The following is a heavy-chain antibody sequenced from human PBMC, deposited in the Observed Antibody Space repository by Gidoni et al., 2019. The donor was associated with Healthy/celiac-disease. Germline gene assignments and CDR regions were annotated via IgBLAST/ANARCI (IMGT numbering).Heavy chain of an antibody. Sequence: EVQLVESGGGLVQPGGSLRLSCSASGFTFSSYAMSWVRQAPGKGLEWVSAISGSGGSTYYADSVKGRFTISRDNSKNTLYLQMNSLRAEDTAVYYWAKVGGAEDIVVVVAATPFDYWGQGTLVTVSS. J-gene: IGHJ4*02. CDR1: GFTFSSYA. CDR3: AKVGGAEDIVVVVAATPFDY. V-gene: IGHV3-23*04. CDR2: ISGSGGST. D-gene: IGHD2-15*01.